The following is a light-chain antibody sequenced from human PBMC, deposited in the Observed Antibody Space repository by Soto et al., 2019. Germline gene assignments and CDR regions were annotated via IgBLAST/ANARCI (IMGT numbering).Light chain of an antibody. V-gene: IGKV1-5*01. Sequence: DIQMTQSPSTLSASVGDRVTITCRASQSISSWLAWYQQKPGKAPKLLIFDASTLESGVPSRFSGSGSGTEFTLTISSLQPEDFLTYYCQQYISYSRTFGQGTKLEIK. CDR2: DAS. CDR1: QSISSW. J-gene: IGKJ1*01. CDR3: QQYISYSRT.